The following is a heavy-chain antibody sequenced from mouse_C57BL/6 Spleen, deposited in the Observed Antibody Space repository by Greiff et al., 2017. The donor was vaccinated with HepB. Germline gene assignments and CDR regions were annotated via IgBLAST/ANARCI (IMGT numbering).Heavy chain of an antibody. CDR1: GYTFTTYP. CDR2: FHPYNDDT. V-gene: IGHV1-47*01. Sequence: VKLMESGAELVKPGASVKMSCKASGYTFTTYPIEWMKQNHGKSLEWIGNFHPYNDDTKYNEKFKGKATLTVEKSSSTVYLELSRLTSDDSAVYYCARSIYYYGSSYDWYFDVWGTGTTVTVSS. CDR3: ARSIYYYGSSYDWYFDV. J-gene: IGHJ1*03. D-gene: IGHD1-1*01.